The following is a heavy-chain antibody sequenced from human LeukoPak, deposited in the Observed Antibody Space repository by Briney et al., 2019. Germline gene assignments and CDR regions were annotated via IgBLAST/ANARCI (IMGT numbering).Heavy chain of an antibody. Sequence: ASVKGSCKASGYTFTGYYMHWVRQAPGQGLEWMGWINPNSGGTNYAQKFQGRVTITRDTSISTAYMELSRLRSDDTAVYYCARDVAWDIVVVISQEYYFDYWGQGTLVTVSS. CDR3: ARDVAWDIVVVISQEYYFDY. J-gene: IGHJ4*02. V-gene: IGHV1-2*02. CDR2: INPNSGGT. D-gene: IGHD2-2*01. CDR1: GYTFTGYY.